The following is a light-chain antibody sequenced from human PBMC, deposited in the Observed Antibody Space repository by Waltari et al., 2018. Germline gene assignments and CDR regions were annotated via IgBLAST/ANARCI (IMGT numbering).Light chain of an antibody. J-gene: IGKJ4*01. CDR3: QQVKSYPLT. Sequence: CTQATSSLSASVGARDTITCRASQGINTYLAWYQQKPGKAPNLLIYAASTLQSGVPSRFNGSGSGTEFTLTISILQPEDFATYCCQQVKSYPLTFGGGTTVEIK. CDR1: QGINTY. V-gene: IGKV1-9*01. CDR2: AAS.